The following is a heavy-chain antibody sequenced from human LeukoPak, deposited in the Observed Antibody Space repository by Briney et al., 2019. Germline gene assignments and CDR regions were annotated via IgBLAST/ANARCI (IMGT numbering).Heavy chain of an antibody. CDR2: ISSSGHIT. V-gene: IGHV3-48*03. Sequence: PGGSLRLSCSGSGFTFGNFQMNWVRQVPGTGLEWLAYISSSGHITYYAYSVKGRFAVSRGNAKNSVSLEMDVLRADDTGIYFCARDPDPQGNLDFWGQGTHVIVSS. CDR1: GFTFGNFQ. J-gene: IGHJ4*02. CDR3: ARDPDPQGNLDF. D-gene: IGHD1-14*01.